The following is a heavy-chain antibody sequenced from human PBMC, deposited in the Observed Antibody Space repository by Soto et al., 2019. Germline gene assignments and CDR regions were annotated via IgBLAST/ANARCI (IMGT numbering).Heavy chain of an antibody. CDR3: AKDWSDADYPLYFFDS. D-gene: IGHD3-3*01. J-gene: IGHJ4*02. Sequence: GGSLRLSCVASGFKFRSYAMSWVRQAPGKGLEWVSTIGGSGRFTNYADSVKGRFTLSRDNFRNTVYMQMNSLSSDDTATYYWAKDWSDADYPLYFFDSWGQGTLVTVSS. V-gene: IGHV3-23*01. CDR2: IGGSGRFT. CDR1: GFKFRSYA.